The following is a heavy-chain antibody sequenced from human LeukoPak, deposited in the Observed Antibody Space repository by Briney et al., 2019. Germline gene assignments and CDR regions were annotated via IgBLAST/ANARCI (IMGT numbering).Heavy chain of an antibody. J-gene: IGHJ6*03. D-gene: IGHD1-26*01. CDR3: ARAMGEGVGPTYYYYYMDV. V-gene: IGHV4-61*02. Sequence: SETLSLTCTVSGVSISSCSYYWSWIRQPAGKGLDWIGRINTSGTTNYNPSLNSLVTISVDTSKNQFFLKLTYVIAADKAVYCCARAMGEGVGPTYYYYYMDVWGKGTTVTVSS. CDR2: INTSGTT. CDR1: GVSISSCSYY.